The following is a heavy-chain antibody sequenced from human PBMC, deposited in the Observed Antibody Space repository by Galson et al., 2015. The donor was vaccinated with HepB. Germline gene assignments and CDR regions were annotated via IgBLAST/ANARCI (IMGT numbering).Heavy chain of an antibody. J-gene: IGHJ3*02. CDR3: ARGDFVVPAAILARSSSRLVAFDI. Sequence: SLRLSCAASGFTFSSYSMNWVRQAPGKGLEWVSSISSSSSYIYYADSVKGRFTISRDNAKNSLYLQMNSLRAEDTAVYYCARGDFVVPAAILARSSSRLVAFDIWGQGTMVTVSS. CDR1: GFTFSSYS. V-gene: IGHV3-21*01. D-gene: IGHD2-2*02. CDR2: ISSSSSYI.